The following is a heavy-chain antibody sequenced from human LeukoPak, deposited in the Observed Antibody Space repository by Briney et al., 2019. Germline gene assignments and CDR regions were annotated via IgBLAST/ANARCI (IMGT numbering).Heavy chain of an antibody. CDR3: VRAAEGLPIDY. D-gene: IGHD2-21*02. CDR2: IYHSGST. Sequence: SQTLSLTCAASGGSISSGGYSWSWIRQPPGKGLEWIGYIYHSGSTYYTPSLKSRVTISVDRSKNQFSLKLSSVTAADTAVYYCVRAAEGLPIDYWGQGTLVTVSS. J-gene: IGHJ4*02. V-gene: IGHV4-30-2*01. CDR1: GGSISSGGYS.